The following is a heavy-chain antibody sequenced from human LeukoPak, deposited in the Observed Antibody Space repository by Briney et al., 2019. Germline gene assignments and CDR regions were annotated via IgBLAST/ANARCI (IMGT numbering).Heavy chain of an antibody. D-gene: IGHD6-13*01. Sequence: PSETLSLTCAVYGVSFSGYYWSWIRQPPGKGLEWIGEINHSGSTNYNPSLKSRVTISVDTSKNQFSLKLSSVTAADTAVYYCAREDSWQQLVLYYGMDVWGQGTTVTVSS. CDR3: AREDSWQQLVLYYGMDV. V-gene: IGHV4-34*01. J-gene: IGHJ6*02. CDR1: GVSFSGYY. CDR2: INHSGST.